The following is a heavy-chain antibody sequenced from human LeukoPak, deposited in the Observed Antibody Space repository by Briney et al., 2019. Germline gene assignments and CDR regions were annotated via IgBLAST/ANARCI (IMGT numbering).Heavy chain of an antibody. CDR2: IYYSGST. CDR3: ARARNSGYYPYYFDY. Sequence: SETLSLTCTVSGGSISSSSYYWGWIRQPPGKGLEWIGSIYYSGSTYYNPSLKSRVTISVDTSKNQFSLKLSSVTAADTAVYYCARARNSGYYPYYFDYWGQGTLVTVSS. V-gene: IGHV4-39*07. J-gene: IGHJ4*02. D-gene: IGHD3-22*01. CDR1: GGSISSSSYY.